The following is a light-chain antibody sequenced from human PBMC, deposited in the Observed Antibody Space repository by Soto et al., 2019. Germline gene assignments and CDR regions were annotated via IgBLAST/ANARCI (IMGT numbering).Light chain of an antibody. CDR2: DVS. J-gene: IGLJ1*01. Sequence: ALTQPASVSGSPGQSITISCTGTSSDVGGYNYVSWYQQHPGKAPKLMIYDVSNRPSGVSNRFSGSKSGNTASLTISGLQAEDEADHYCSSYTCSSTLYVFGTGTKVTVL. CDR1: SSDVGGYNY. V-gene: IGLV2-14*01. CDR3: SSYTCSSTLYV.